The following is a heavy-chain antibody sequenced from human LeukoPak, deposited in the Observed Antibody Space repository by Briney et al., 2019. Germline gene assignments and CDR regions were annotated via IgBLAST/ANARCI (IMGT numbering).Heavy chain of an antibody. Sequence: GGSLRLSCAASGFTFSSYAISWVRQAPGRGLGWVSSISGSGGNTYNADSVKGRFTISRDNSKNTLYLQMNSLRAEDTAVYYCAKDRSSVWYVGADFDCWGQGTLVTVSS. J-gene: IGHJ4*02. D-gene: IGHD6-19*01. CDR3: AKDRSSVWYVGADFDC. CDR1: GFTFSSYA. CDR2: ISGSGGNT. V-gene: IGHV3-23*01.